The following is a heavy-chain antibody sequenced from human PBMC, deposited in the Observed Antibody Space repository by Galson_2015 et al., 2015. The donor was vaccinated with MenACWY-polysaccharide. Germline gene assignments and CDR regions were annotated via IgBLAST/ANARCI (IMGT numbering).Heavy chain of an antibody. J-gene: IGHJ4*02. CDR3: AKDAIVGYCTTSNCYDVDY. D-gene: IGHD2-2*01. CDR2: IRYDGNNK. Sequence: SLRLSCAASGFTFNNYDMYWVRQAPGKGLEWVAFIRYDGNNKYYADSVKGRFTISRDNSKNTLYLQMNSLRAEDTAVYYCAKDAIVGYCTTSNCYDVDYWGQGNLVTVSS. CDR1: GFTFNNYD. V-gene: IGHV3-30*02.